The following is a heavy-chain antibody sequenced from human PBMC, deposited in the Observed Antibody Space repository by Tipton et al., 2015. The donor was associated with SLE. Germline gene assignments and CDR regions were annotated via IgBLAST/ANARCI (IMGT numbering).Heavy chain of an antibody. CDR1: GGSISSYY. V-gene: IGHV4-59*01. J-gene: IGHJ2*01. CDR2: IYYSGST. Sequence: TLSLTCTVSGGSISSYYWSWIRQPPGKGLEWIGYIYYSGSTNYNPSLKSRVTISVDTSKNQFSLKLSSVTAADTAVYYCATSREGLARDWYFDLWGRGTLVTVSS. CDR3: ATSREGLARDWYFDL. D-gene: IGHD1-26*01.